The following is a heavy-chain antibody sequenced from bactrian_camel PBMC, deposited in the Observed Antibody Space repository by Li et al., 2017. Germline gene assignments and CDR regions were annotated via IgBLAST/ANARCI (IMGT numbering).Heavy chain of an antibody. Sequence: HVQLVESGGGSVQAGGSLGLSCAVSLNPTSDCCLGWFRQAEGKEREGVATIDSDGRTTYAHSVKGRFTISKDNVKNTLYLQMNSLKPEDTAMYYCAADSAVVPGEELLPDLNYWGQGTQVTVS. V-gene: IGHV3S53*01. D-gene: IGHD6*01. J-gene: IGHJ4*01. CDR3: AADSAVVPGEELLPDLNY. CDR2: IDSDGRT. CDR1: LNPTSDCC.